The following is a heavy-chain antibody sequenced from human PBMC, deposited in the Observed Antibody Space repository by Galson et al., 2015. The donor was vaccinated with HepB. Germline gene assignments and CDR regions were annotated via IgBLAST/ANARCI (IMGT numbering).Heavy chain of an antibody. J-gene: IGHJ4*02. D-gene: IGHD2-8*01. CDR3: ARVGDCTNGVCYTIDY. V-gene: IGHV1-18*01. Sequence: SVKVSCKASGYTFTSYGISWVRQAPGQGLEWMGWISAYNGNTNYAQKLQGRVTMTTDTSTSTAYMELRSLRSDDTAVYYCARVGDCTNGVCYTIDYWGRGTLVTVSS. CDR1: GYTFTSYG. CDR2: ISAYNGNT.